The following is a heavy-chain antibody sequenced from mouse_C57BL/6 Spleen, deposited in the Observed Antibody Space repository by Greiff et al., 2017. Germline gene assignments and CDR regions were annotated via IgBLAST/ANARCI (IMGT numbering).Heavy chain of an antibody. D-gene: IGHD1-1*01. CDR3: ARDYYGSSLAWFAY. V-gene: IGHV1-76*01. Sequence: QVQLQQSGAELVRPGASVKLSCKASGYTFTDYYINWVKQRPGQGLEWIARIYPGSGNTYYNEKFKGKATLTAEKSSSTAYMQLSSLTSEDSAVYFCARDYYGSSLAWFAYWGQGTLVTGSA. CDR2: IYPGSGNT. CDR1: GYTFTDYY. J-gene: IGHJ3*01.